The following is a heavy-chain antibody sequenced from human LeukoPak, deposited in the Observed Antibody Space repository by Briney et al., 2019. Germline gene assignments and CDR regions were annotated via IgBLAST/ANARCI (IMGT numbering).Heavy chain of an antibody. CDR1: GFTVTSYG. CDR3: AREGIAAAGTFDY. V-gene: IGHV3-30*02. CDR2: IRHDGGNK. Sequence: GGSLRLSCAASGFTVTSYGMHWVRQAPGKGLEWVAFIRHDGGNKYYTDSVKGRFTISRDNSKNTLYLQMNSLRAEDTAVYYCAREGIAAAGTFDYWGQGTLVTVSS. J-gene: IGHJ4*02. D-gene: IGHD6-13*01.